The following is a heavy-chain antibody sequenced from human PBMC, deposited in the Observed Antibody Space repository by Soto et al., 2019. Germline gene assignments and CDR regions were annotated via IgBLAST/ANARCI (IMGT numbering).Heavy chain of an antibody. CDR1: GGSISSGDW. CDR3: AVMGAPFTSGRLAS. J-gene: IGHJ5*02. V-gene: IGHV4-4*02. CDR2: VYHSGIT. Sequence: QVQLQESGPGLVKPSETLSLTCTVSGGSISSGDWWSWVRQPPGKGLVWIGEVYHSGITNDNPSRXXXPXXSMDTSNNPFSLRLTSAPAAGAAVYSCAVMGAPFTSGRLASWGQGTLVTVSS. D-gene: IGHD3-10*01.